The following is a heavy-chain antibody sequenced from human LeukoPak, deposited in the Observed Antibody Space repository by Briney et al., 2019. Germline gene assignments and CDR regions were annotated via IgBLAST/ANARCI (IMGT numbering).Heavy chain of an antibody. CDR1: GGSFSGYY. CDR2: INHSGSA. J-gene: IGHJ5*02. CDR3: ARGARRIILWFGERFDP. Sequence: SETLSLTCAVYGGSFSGYYWSWIRQPPGKGLEWIGEINHSGSANYNPSLKSRVTISVDTSKNQFSLKLSSVAAADTAVYYCARGARRIILWFGERFDPWGRGTLVTVSS. V-gene: IGHV4-34*01. D-gene: IGHD3-10*01.